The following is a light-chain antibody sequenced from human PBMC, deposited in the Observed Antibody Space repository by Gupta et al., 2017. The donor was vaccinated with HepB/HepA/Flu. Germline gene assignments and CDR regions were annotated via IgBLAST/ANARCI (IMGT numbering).Light chain of an antibody. Sequence: DIQMTQSPSTLSASVGDRVTITCRASQSISNWLAWYQQKPGKAPNLLIYKASRVESGVPSRFSGSGYGTEFTLTISSRQPDDFATYYCQQENSSPCNFGQGTKMDIK. J-gene: IGKJ2*02. V-gene: IGKV1-5*03. CDR2: KAS. CDR3: QQENSSPCN. CDR1: QSISNW.